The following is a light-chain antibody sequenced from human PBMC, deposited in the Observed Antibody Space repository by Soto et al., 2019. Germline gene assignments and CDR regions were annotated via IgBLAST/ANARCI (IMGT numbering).Light chain of an antibody. CDR2: DVS. J-gene: IGKJ4*01. CDR1: QRVPTKY. V-gene: IGKV3-20*01. Sequence: IVLTQSPGTLSLSPGEIATLSCRASQRVPTKYLAWFQQKPGQAPRLLMNDVSTRVTGFPDRFSCSGSETDFTFYISRLKPVHCALYYCQHYGDSPSFGGGTKVEMK. CDR3: QHYGDSPS.